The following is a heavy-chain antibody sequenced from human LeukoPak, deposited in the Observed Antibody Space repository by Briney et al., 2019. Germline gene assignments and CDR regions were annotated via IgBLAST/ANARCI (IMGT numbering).Heavy chain of an antibody. V-gene: IGHV3-21*01. CDR2: ISSSSSSI. CDR1: GFTFSSYS. CDR3: ARGRFWSGYYRGPYYFHY. J-gene: IGHJ4*02. Sequence: GSLSLSCAASGFTFSSYSMNWVCQAPGKGLEWVSSISSSSSSIYYADSVKGRFTISRANTNNLLHLQRSSLRAETTAGYYVARGRFWSGYYRGPYYFHYGGQGTLVTAS. D-gene: IGHD3-3*01.